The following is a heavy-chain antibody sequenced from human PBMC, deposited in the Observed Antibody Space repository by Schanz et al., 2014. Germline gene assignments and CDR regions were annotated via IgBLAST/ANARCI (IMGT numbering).Heavy chain of an antibody. CDR2: IRPDNGHT. CDR1: GYTFTDYG. CDR3: ARDFSAYVGNYFDY. V-gene: IGHV1-18*01. Sequence: QVQLVQSGGEMKKPGASVKVSCKASGYTFTDYGLSWVRQAPGQGLEWLGWIRPDNGHTTYSQEVRDRVIFTTDTSANTSYMELTSLRFDDTAVYYCARDFSAYVGNYFDYWGQGTLVTVSS. D-gene: IGHD5-12*01. J-gene: IGHJ4*02.